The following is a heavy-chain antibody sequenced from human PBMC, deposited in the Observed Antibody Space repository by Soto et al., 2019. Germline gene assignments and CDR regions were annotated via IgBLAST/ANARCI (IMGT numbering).Heavy chain of an antibody. Sequence: QVQLVESGGGVVQPGRSLRLSCAASGFTFSSYGMHWVRQAPGEGLEWVAVISYDGSNKYYADSVKGRFTISRDNSKNTLYLQMNSLRAEDTAVYYCAKDGPYSSSHGVMLDYWGQGTLVTVSS. V-gene: IGHV3-30*18. J-gene: IGHJ4*02. D-gene: IGHD6-13*01. CDR2: ISYDGSNK. CDR1: GFTFSSYG. CDR3: AKDGPYSSSHGVMLDY.